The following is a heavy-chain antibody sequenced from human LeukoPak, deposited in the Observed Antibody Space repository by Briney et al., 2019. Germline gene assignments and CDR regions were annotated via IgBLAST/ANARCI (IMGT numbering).Heavy chain of an antibody. CDR1: GYTLTELS. CDR3: ATGRNPYYDSSGNYFDY. D-gene: IGHD3-22*01. Sequence: ASVKVSCRVSGYTLTELSMHWVRQAPGKGLEWMGGFDPEDGETIYAQKFQGRVTMTEDTSTDTAYMELSSLRSEDTAVYYCATGRNPYYDSSGNYFDYWGQGTLVTVSS. CDR2: FDPEDGET. J-gene: IGHJ4*02. V-gene: IGHV1-24*01.